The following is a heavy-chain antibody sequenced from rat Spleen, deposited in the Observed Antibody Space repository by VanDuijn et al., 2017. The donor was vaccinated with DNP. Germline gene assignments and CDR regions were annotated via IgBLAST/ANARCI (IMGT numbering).Heavy chain of an antibody. Sequence: QVQLKESGPGLVQPSQTLSLTCTVSGFSLTSYGVSWVRQPPGKGLEWMGRIQSGGSTYYNSALKSRLSISRDTSKSQVFLKMNSLQTEDTAMYFCARSRRTHTTGPLDYWGQGVMVTVSS. CDR3: ARSRRTHTTGPLDY. V-gene: IGHV2-27*01. D-gene: IGHD1-7*01. J-gene: IGHJ2*01. CDR1: GFSLTSYG. CDR2: IQSGGST.